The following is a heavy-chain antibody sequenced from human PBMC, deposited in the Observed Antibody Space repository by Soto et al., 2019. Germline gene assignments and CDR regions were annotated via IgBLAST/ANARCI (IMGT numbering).Heavy chain of an antibody. CDR2: ISGSGGST. CDR1: GFTFSSYA. Sequence: PGGSLRLSCASSGFTFSSYAMSWVRQAPGEGLEWVSAISGSGGSTYYADSVKGRFTISRDNSKNTLYLQMNSLRAEDTAVYYCAKDRISNWYYYYGMDVWGQGTTVTVSS. J-gene: IGHJ6*02. CDR3: AKDRISNWYYYYGMDV. D-gene: IGHD4-4*01. V-gene: IGHV3-23*01.